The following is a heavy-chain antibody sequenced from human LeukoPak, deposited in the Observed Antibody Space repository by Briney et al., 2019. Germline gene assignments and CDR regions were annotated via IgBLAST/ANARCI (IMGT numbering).Heavy chain of an antibody. J-gene: IGHJ4*02. CDR1: GGTFSSYA. V-gene: IGHV1-69*01. CDR2: IIPIFGSA. D-gene: IGHD1-1*01. Sequence: GASVKVSCKASGGTFSSYAISWVRQAPGQGLEWMGGIIPIFGSANYAQKFQGRVTITADESTSTAYMELSSLRSEDTAVYYCARALHLELHSYFDSWDQGTLVTVSS. CDR3: ARALHLELHSYFDS.